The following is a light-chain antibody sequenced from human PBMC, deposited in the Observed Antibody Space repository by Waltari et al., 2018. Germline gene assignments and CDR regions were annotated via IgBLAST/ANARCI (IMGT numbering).Light chain of an antibody. CDR1: QSISSW. CDR2: KAS. V-gene: IGKV1-5*03. CDR3: QQYKSYPFT. Sequence: DIQMTQSPSTLSASVGDRVTITCRASQSISSWLAWYQQKPGKAPKLLIYKASSLESGVPSRFSGSGACTEVTLTISSLQPHDVATDYCQQYKSYPFTFRPGTKVDIK. J-gene: IGKJ3*01.